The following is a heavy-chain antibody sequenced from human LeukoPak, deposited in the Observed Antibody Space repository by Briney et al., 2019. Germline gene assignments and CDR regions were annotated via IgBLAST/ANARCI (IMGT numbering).Heavy chain of an antibody. CDR3: ARHRGRIAVATLGYYFDY. D-gene: IGHD6-19*01. Sequence: PSQTLSLTCTVSGGSISSSSYYWGWIRHPPGKGLEWIGSIYYSGSTYYNPSLKSRVTISVDTSKNQFSLKLSSVTAADTAVYYCARHRGRIAVATLGYYFDYWGQGTLVTVSS. V-gene: IGHV4-39*01. J-gene: IGHJ4*02. CDR1: GGSISSSSYY. CDR2: IYYSGST.